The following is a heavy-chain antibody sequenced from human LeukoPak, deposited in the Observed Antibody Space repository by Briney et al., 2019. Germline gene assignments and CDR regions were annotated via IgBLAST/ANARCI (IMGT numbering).Heavy chain of an antibody. V-gene: IGHV3-23*01. CDR1: GFTFSSYA. Sequence: GGSLRLSCAASGFTFSSYAMSWVRQAPKKGLEWVSVISASGGSTYYADSVKGRFTISRDNSKNTLYLQMNSLRAEDTAVYYCAKVNLNYDILTGPFDYWGQGTLVTVSS. D-gene: IGHD3-9*01. CDR2: ISASGGST. J-gene: IGHJ4*02. CDR3: AKVNLNYDILTGPFDY.